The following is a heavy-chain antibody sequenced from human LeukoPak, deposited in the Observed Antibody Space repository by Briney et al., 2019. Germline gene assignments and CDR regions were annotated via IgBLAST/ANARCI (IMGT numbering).Heavy chain of an antibody. J-gene: IGHJ4*02. Sequence: GGSLRLSCAASGFTFSTYSMNWLRQAPGKGLEWVSSISSSSSYIYYADSVKGRFTISRDNAKNSLYLQMNSLRAEDTAVYYCAKWDSSGFWSGYTYYFDYWGQGTLVTVSS. CDR3: AKWDSSGFWSGYTYYFDY. V-gene: IGHV3-21*01. CDR2: ISSSSSYI. D-gene: IGHD3-3*01. CDR1: GFTFSTYS.